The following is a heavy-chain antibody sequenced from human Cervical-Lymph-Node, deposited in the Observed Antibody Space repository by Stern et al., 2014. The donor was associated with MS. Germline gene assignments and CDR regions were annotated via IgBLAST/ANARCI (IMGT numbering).Heavy chain of an antibody. CDR3: ARLGSGYDSSYLDF. CDR1: GGTFSTYK. V-gene: IGHV1-69*01. D-gene: IGHD5-12*01. Sequence: VQLVQSGAEAKKPGSSVKVSCKVSGGTFSTYKISWVRQAPGQGLEWMGALIPIFGTADYAQKFQDSVTIIADESTSEVHMEMISLRSEDTGVYYCARLGSGYDSSYLDFWGQGTLVTVSS. CDR2: LIPIFGTA. J-gene: IGHJ4*02.